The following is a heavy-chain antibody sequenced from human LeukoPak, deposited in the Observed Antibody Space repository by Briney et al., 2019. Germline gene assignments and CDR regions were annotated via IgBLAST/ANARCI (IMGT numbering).Heavy chain of an antibody. J-gene: IGHJ4*02. V-gene: IGHV3-30*03. CDR2: VSDDGSTT. CDR1: GFTFSSHG. CDR3: TTDSPISVTTKTLDH. Sequence: QPGRSLRLSCGASGFTFSSHGMHWVRQAPGKGLEWVAVVSDDGSTTYYADSVKGRFTISRDNSKNTLYLQMSSLKSEDTAVYYCTTDSPISVTTKTLDHWGQGTLVTVSS. D-gene: IGHD4-17*01.